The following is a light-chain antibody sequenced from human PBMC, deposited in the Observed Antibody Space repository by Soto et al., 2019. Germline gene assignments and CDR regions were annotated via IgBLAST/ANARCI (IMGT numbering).Light chain of an antibody. CDR3: QQYSSYSLIT. CDR2: KAS. CDR1: RSISSW. J-gene: IGKJ5*01. Sequence: DIQMTQSPSTLSASVGDRVTITCRASRSISSWLAWYQQKPGKAPKLLIQKASSLDTGVPSRFSGSESETQFPLTISSLQPDDFATYYCQQYSSYSLITFGQGTRLEIK. V-gene: IGKV1-5*03.